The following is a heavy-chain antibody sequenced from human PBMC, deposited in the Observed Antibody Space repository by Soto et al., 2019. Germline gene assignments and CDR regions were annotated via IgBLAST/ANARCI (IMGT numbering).Heavy chain of an antibody. V-gene: IGHV3-30*03. D-gene: IGHD2-21*01. CDR2: ISYDGSSK. J-gene: IGHJ6*02. CDR1: GFTFSNYG. Sequence: QVQLVESGGAVVQPGRSLRLSCAASGFTFSNYGMHWVRQVPGKGLEWVAVISYDGSSKFYGDSVKGRFTISRDNSKNMLYLQLNSLRGEDTAIYYCARCKQKVIHCAMDVWGQGATVTVTS. CDR3: ARCKQKVIHCAMDV.